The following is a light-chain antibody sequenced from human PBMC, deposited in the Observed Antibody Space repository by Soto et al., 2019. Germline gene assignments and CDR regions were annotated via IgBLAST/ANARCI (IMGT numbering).Light chain of an antibody. Sequence: QSALTQPASVSGSPGQSITISCTGTSSDVGGYNYVSWFQQHPGKAPKLMMYEVSNRPSGVSNRFSGSRSGNTASLTISGLQSEDEAEYYCNSYTNNNTFVFGTGTKLTVL. CDR2: EVS. J-gene: IGLJ1*01. V-gene: IGLV2-14*01. CDR1: SSDVGGYNY. CDR3: NSYTNNNTFV.